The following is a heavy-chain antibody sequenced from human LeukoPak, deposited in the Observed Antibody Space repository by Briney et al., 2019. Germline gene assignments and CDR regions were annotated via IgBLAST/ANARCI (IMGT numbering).Heavy chain of an antibody. J-gene: IGHJ3*02. CDR1: GFTFSSYW. V-gene: IGHV3-7*01. CDR3: ARDLSRSYYYDSRPGAFDI. D-gene: IGHD3-22*01. Sequence: GGSLRLSCAASGFTFSSYWMSWVRQAPGKGLEWVANIKQDGSEKYYVDSVKGRFTISRDNAENSLYLQMNSLRAEDTAVYYCARDLSRSYYYDSRPGAFDIWGQGTMVTVSS. CDR2: IKQDGSEK.